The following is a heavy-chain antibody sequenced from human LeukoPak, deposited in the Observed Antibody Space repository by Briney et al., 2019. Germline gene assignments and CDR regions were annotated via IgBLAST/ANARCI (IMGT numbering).Heavy chain of an antibody. CDR3: ARDGWADY. Sequence: GGSLRLSCAASGFTFSSYWMHWVRQAPGKGLVWVARINGDGISTTYADSVKGRFTISRDNARNTVYLQMISLRGEDTAVYYCARDGWADYWGQGTLVTVSS. J-gene: IGHJ4*02. CDR1: GFTFSSYW. D-gene: IGHD1-26*01. V-gene: IGHV3-74*01. CDR2: INGDGIST.